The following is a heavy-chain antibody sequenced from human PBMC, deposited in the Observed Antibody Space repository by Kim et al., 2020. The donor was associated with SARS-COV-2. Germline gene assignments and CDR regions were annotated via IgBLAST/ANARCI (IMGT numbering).Heavy chain of an antibody. Sequence: SETLSLTCTVSGGSISSSSYYWGWIRQPPGKGLEWIGSIYYSGSTYYNPSLKSRVTISVDTSKNQFSLKLSSVTAADTAVYYCAMNDFWSGYYKGDYWGQGTLGPVSS. D-gene: IGHD3-3*01. CDR2: IYYSGST. CDR3: AMNDFWSGYYKGDY. CDR1: GGSISSSSYY. V-gene: IGHV4-39*01. J-gene: IGHJ4*02.